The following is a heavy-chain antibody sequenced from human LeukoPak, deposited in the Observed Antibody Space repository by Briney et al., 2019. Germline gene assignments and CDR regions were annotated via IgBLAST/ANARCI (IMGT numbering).Heavy chain of an antibody. Sequence: SETLSLTCTVSGGSISSSSYYWGWIRQPPGKGLEWIGSIYYSGSTYYNPSLKSRVTISVDTSKNQFSLKLSSVTAADTAVYYCARDKYYYDSSGYLQDAFDIWGQGAMVTVSS. D-gene: IGHD3-22*01. CDR3: ARDKYYYDSSGYLQDAFDI. J-gene: IGHJ3*02. V-gene: IGHV4-39*07. CDR2: IYYSGST. CDR1: GGSISSSSYY.